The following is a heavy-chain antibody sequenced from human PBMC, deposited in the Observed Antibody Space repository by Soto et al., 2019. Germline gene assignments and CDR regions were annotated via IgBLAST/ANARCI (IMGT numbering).Heavy chain of an antibody. CDR1: GFRLSDSA. CDR2: LTVTGDSA. J-gene: IGHJ6*03. V-gene: IGHV3-23*01. Sequence: EVQLLESGGGLVQPGGSPRLSCAASGFRLSDSAVSWVRQAPGKGLEWVSSLTVTGDSAFYSDSVKGRFTISRDISKSTLYLQMNSLRAEDTAVYYCAKHGCSYPAFYPYYYYVDVWGRGTTVTVSS. D-gene: IGHD2-15*01. CDR3: AKHGCSYPAFYPYYYYVDV.